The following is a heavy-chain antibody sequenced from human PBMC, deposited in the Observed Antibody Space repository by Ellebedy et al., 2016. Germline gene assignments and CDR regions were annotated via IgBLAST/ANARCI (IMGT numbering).Heavy chain of an antibody. CDR3: ARRNLRYFDWPDAFDI. J-gene: IGHJ3*02. V-gene: IGHV3-30*14. D-gene: IGHD3-9*01. CDR2: ISYDGSNK. CDR1: GFTFSSYA. Sequence: GGSLRLSCAASGFTFSSYAMHWVRQAPGKGLEWVAVISYDGSNKYYADSVKGRFTISRDNSKNTLYLQMNSLRAEDTAVYYCARRNLRYFDWPDAFDIWGQGTMVTVSS.